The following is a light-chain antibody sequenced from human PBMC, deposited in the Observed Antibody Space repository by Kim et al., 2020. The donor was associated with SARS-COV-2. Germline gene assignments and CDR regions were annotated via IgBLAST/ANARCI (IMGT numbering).Light chain of an antibody. CDR1: QIVSSY. CDR2: AAI. V-gene: IGKV1-39*01. CDR3: KQTYNNQPT. Sequence: DIQMTQSPSSLSASVGDRVTITCRASQIVSSYLNWYQQKPGQAPKLLIYAAINLQGGVPSRFSGSGSGTDFTLAINSLQPEDFAIYDCKQTYNNQPTFGQGTKVDIK. J-gene: IGKJ1*01.